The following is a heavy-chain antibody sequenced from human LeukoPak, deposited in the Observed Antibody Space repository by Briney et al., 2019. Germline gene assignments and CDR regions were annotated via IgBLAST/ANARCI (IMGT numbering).Heavy chain of an antibody. CDR3: VYYFDDY. CDR2: IYSGGST. Sequence: PGGSLRLSCAASGFTFSSYEMNWVRQAPGKGLEWVSVIYSGGSTYYADSVKGRFTISRDNSKNTLYLQMNSLRAEDTAVYYCVYYFDDYWGQGTLVTVSS. D-gene: IGHD3-9*01. CDR1: GFTFSSYE. J-gene: IGHJ4*02. V-gene: IGHV3-53*01.